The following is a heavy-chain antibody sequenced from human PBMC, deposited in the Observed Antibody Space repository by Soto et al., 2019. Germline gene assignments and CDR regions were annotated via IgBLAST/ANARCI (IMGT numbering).Heavy chain of an antibody. V-gene: IGHV1-3*01. CDR2: INAGNGNT. Sequence: QVRLVQSGTEVKKPGASVMVSCKASGYTFAYYAIHWVRQAPGQDFEWMGWINAGNGNTRNSQKFQGRVTFTRDTSATTAHMEVGSLRFEDTAVYSCARDISGWGLTNGHFGVDVWGQGTTVIVSS. CDR3: ARDISGWGLTNGHFGVDV. J-gene: IGHJ6*02. CDR1: GYTFAYYA. D-gene: IGHD3-16*01.